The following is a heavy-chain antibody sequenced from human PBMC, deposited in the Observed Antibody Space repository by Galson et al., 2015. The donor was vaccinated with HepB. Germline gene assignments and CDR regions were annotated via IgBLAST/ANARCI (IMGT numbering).Heavy chain of an antibody. CDR1: GFTFSSYS. J-gene: IGHJ3*02. CDR3: ARLTGDQWAFDI. V-gene: IGHV3-21*01. CDR2: ISSSSSYI. D-gene: IGHD3-9*01. Sequence: SLRLSCAASGFTFSSYSMNWVRQAPGKGLEWVSSISSSSSYIYYADSVKGRFTISRDNAKNSLYLQMNSLRAEDTAVYYCARLTGDQWAFDIWGQGTMVTVSS.